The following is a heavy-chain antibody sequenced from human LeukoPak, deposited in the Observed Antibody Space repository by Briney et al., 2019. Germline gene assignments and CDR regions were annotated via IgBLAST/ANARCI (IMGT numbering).Heavy chain of an antibody. V-gene: IGHV4-4*02. CDR2: IYHSGST. J-gene: IGHJ6*02. CDR3: ARVDYYGSGSHGMDV. Sequence: SETLSLTCAVSGGSISSSNWWSWVRPPPGKGLEWIGEIYHSGSTNYNPSLKSRVTISVDKSKNQFSLTLSSVTAADTAVYYCARVDYYGSGSHGMDVWGQGTTVTVSS. CDR1: GGSISSSNW. D-gene: IGHD3-10*01.